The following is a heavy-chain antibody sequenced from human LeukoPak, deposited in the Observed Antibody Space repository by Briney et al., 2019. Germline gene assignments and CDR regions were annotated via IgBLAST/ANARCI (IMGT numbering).Heavy chain of an antibody. CDR3: ARGSTYYDIGVKAPFDY. D-gene: IGHD3-22*01. CDR2: ISGSSSTI. Sequence: GGSLRLSCAASGFTFSSYSMNWVRQAPGKGLEWGSYISGSSSTIYYADSVKGRFTISRDNGKNTLYLQMNSLRAEDTAVYYWARGSTYYDIGVKAPFDYGAQEPLAPVPS. J-gene: IGHJ4*02. V-gene: IGHV3-48*01. CDR1: GFTFSSYS.